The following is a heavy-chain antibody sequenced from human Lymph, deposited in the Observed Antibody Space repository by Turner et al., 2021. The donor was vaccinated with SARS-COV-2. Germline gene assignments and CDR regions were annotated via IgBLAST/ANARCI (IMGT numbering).Heavy chain of an antibody. V-gene: IGHV3-30*04. CDR1: GFPFSSYA. J-gene: IGHJ4*02. D-gene: IGHD3-22*01. CDR2: ISYDGSDK. Sequence: QVQLVESGGGVVQPGRYLRLSCAASGFPFSSYAMHWVRQAPGKGLEWVAFISYDGSDKYYADSVKGRFTFSRDNSKNTLYLQMNSLRAEDTAVYYCARDRDSSGWVDYWGQGTLVTVSS. CDR3: ARDRDSSGWVDY.